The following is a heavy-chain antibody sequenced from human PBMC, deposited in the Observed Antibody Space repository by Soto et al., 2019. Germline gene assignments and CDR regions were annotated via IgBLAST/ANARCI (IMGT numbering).Heavy chain of an antibody. D-gene: IGHD6-19*01. Sequence: QVQLVQSGAEVKKPGSSVKVSCKASGGTFSSYTISWVRQAPGQGLEWMGRIIPILGIANYAQKFQGRVTITADKSTSTAYMELRSLRSEDTAVYYCARGIAVAGAPQYYYYGMDVWGQGTTVTVS. CDR1: GGTFSSYT. V-gene: IGHV1-69*02. CDR2: IIPILGIA. CDR3: ARGIAVAGAPQYYYYGMDV. J-gene: IGHJ6*02.